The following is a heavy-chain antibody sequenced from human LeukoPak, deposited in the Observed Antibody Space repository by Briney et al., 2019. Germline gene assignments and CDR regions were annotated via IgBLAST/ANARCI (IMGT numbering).Heavy chain of an antibody. V-gene: IGHV3-33*08. CDR2: IWYDGSNK. CDR1: GFTFSNYG. J-gene: IGHJ3*02. Sequence: PGGSLRLSCAGSGFTFSNYGMHWVRQAPGKGLEWVAVIWYDGSNKYYADSVKGRFTISRDNSKNTLYLQMNSLRAEDTAVYYCARDGGNDYGDYATINAFDIWGQGTMVTVSS. D-gene: IGHD4-17*01. CDR3: ARDGGNDYGDYATINAFDI.